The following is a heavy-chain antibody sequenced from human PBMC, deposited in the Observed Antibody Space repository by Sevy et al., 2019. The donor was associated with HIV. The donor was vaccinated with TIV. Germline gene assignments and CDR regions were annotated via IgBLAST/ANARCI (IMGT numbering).Heavy chain of an antibody. CDR3: ARDRQQLVWNAFDI. CDR2: INSDGSST. J-gene: IGHJ3*02. D-gene: IGHD6-13*01. Sequence: GGSLRLSCAASGFTFSSYAMHWVRQAPGKGLVWVSRINSDGSSTSYADSVKGRFTISRDNAKNTLYLQMNSLRAEDTAVYYCARDRQQLVWNAFDIWGQGTMVTVSS. V-gene: IGHV3-74*01. CDR1: GFTFSSYA.